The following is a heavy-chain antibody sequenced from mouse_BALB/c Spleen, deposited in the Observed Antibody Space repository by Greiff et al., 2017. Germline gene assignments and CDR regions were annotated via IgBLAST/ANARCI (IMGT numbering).Heavy chain of an antibody. CDR2: INPYNGAT. CDR1: GYSFTGYY. Sequence: VQPGASVKISCKASGYSFTGYYMHWVKQSHVKSLEWIGRINPYNGATSYNQNFKDKASLTVDKSSSTAYMELHSLTSEDSAVYYCARLYDSYAMDYWGQGTSVTVSS. V-gene: IGHV1-26*01. D-gene: IGHD1-1*01. J-gene: IGHJ4*01. CDR3: ARLYDSYAMDY.